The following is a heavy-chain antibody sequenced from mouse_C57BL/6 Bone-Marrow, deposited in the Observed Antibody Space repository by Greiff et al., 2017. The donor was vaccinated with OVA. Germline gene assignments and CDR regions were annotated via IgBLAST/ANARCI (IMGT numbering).Heavy chain of an antibody. CDR3: TRGYSNYYAMDC. CDR1: GYTFTDYE. J-gene: IGHJ4*01. Sequence: VQLQQSGAELVRPGASVTLSCKASGYTFTDYEMHWVKQTPVHGLEWIGAIDPETGGTDYNQKFKGKAILTADKSSSTAYVELRSLTSENSAVYYCTRGYSNYYAMDCWGQGTSVTVSS. V-gene: IGHV1-15*01. D-gene: IGHD2-5*01. CDR2: IDPETGGT.